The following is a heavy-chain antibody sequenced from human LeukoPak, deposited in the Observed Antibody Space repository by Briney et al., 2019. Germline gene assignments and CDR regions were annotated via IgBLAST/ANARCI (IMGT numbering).Heavy chain of an antibody. CDR2: INPNSGGT. CDR3: ARDGAVAGTAYPEY. CDR1: GYTFIGYY. Sequence: ASVKVSCKASGYTFIGYYIHWVRQAPGQGLEWMGWINPNSGGTNYAQKFQGRVTMTRDTSISTAYMKLSRLTSDDAAVYYCARDGAVAGTAYPEYWGQGTLVTVSS. V-gene: IGHV1-2*02. J-gene: IGHJ4*02. D-gene: IGHD6-19*01.